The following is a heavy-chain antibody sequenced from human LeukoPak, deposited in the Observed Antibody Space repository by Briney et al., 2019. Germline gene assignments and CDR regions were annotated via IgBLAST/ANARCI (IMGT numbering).Heavy chain of an antibody. Sequence: PGGSLRLSCAASGFTFSSYWMNWVRQAPGKGLEWVANIKQDGSEKYYVDSVKGRFTISRDNAKNSLYLQMNSLRAEDTAVYYCARDKDQIIGTFDYWGQGTLVTVSS. CDR2: IKQDGSEK. D-gene: IGHD2/OR15-2a*01. V-gene: IGHV3-7*01. J-gene: IGHJ4*02. CDR1: GFTFSSYW. CDR3: ARDKDQIIGTFDY.